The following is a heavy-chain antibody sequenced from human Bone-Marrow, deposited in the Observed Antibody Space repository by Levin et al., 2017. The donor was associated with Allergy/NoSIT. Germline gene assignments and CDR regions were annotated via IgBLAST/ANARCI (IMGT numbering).Heavy chain of an antibody. J-gene: IGHJ4*02. Sequence: LSFSKYWMPWVRQGPGKGPVWVSYIYSDGSVTFYADSVKGRFTISRDNATNTLYLEMNSLTIDDTAVDYCLATGDAVDYWGQGTPVAVSA. CDR1: LSFSKYW. CDR3: LATGDAVDY. CDR2: IYSDGSVT. V-gene: IGHV3-74*01. D-gene: IGHD1-1*01.